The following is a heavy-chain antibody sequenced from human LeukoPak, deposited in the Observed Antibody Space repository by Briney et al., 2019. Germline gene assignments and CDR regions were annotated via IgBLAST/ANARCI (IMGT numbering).Heavy chain of an antibody. V-gene: IGHV3-30*18. Sequence: PGRSLRLSCAASGFTFSSYGMHWVRQAPGKGLEWVAVISYDGSNKYYADSVKGRFTISRDNSKNTLYLQMNSLRAEDTAVYYCAKIGIDSSGYYLPTVYYYGMDVWGQGTTVTVSS. CDR3: AKIGIDSSGYYLPTVYYYGMDV. D-gene: IGHD3-22*01. CDR1: GFTFSSYG. CDR2: ISYDGSNK. J-gene: IGHJ6*02.